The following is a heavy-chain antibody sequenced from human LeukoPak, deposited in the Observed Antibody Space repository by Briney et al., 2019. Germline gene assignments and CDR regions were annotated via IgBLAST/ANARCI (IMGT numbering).Heavy chain of an antibody. CDR2: INPNSGGT. Sequence: ASVKVSCKTSGYTFTGYYMHWVRQAPGQGLEWMGRINPNSGGTNYAQKFQGRVTMTRGTSISTAYMELSRLRSDDTAVYYCARERGSSWRYYYMDVWGKGTTVTVSS. V-gene: IGHV1-2*06. J-gene: IGHJ6*03. CDR1: GYTFTGYY. CDR3: ARERGSSWRYYYMDV. D-gene: IGHD6-13*01.